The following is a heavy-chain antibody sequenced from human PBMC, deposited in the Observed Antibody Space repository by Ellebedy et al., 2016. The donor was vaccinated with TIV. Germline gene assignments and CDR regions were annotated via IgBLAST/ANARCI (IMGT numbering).Heavy chain of an antibody. V-gene: IGHV1-46*01. D-gene: IGHD5-18*01. CDR1: GYTFTSYY. CDR3: AVPDTAMVPGDY. Sequence: ASVKVSXXASGYTFTSYYMHWVRQAPGQGLEWMGIINPSGGSTSYAQKFQGRVTITRDTSASTAYMELSSLRSEDTAVYYCAVPDTAMVPGDYWGQGTLVTVSS. CDR2: INPSGGST. J-gene: IGHJ4*02.